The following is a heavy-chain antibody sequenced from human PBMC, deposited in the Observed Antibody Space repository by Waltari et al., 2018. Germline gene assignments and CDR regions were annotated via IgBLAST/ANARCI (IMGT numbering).Heavy chain of an antibody. CDR1: GYIFTNYA. D-gene: IGHD3-16*01. J-gene: IGHJ4*02. Sequence: QVQLVQSGSELKKPGASVKVSCKASGYIFTNYAMNWVRQAPGQGLEWMGWSNTYTGTPTYAQGFRGRFVCSLDTSVSTASLQISSLKAEDTAVYYCARGIQLWGRGSWYFDNWGQGTLVTVSS. CDR2: SNTYTGTP. V-gene: IGHV7-4-1*02. CDR3: ARGIQLWGRGSWYFDN.